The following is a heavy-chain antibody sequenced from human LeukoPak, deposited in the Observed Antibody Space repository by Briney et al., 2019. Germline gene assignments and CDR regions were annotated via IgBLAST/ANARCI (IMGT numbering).Heavy chain of an antibody. Sequence: SETLSRTCAVYGGSFSGYYWSWIRQPPGKGLEWIGEIDHSGSTNYNPSLKSRVTISVDTSKNQFSLKLSSVTAADTAVYYCARTYGDYGWYFDLWGRGTLVTVSS. CDR3: ARTYGDYGWYFDL. V-gene: IGHV4-34*01. CDR2: IDHSGST. J-gene: IGHJ2*01. CDR1: GGSFSGYY. D-gene: IGHD4-17*01.